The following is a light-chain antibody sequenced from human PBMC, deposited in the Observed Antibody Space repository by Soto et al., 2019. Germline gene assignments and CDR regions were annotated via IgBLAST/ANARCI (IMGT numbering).Light chain of an antibody. CDR3: QHYGSSGT. CDR2: GAS. Sequence: EIVMTQSPATLSVSPGERATLSCRASQSVSSNLAWYQQKPGQAPSLLIYGASTRATGVPARFSGSASGTEFTLTISRLEPEDFAVDYCQHYGSSGTFGQGTKVDIK. J-gene: IGKJ1*01. V-gene: IGKV3-15*01. CDR1: QSVSSN.